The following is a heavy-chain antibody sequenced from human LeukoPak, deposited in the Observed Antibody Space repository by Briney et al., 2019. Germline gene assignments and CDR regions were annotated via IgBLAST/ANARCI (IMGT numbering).Heavy chain of an antibody. V-gene: IGHV3-23*01. CDR2: IGGSGGGT. CDR1: GFTFSNYA. CDR3: AKQGCTSTSCYINY. Sequence: GGSLRLSCAASGFTFSNYAMSWVRQAPGKGLEWVAVIGGSGGGTLYADSVKGRFTISRDNSKNTLYLQMNSLRAEDTAIYYCAKQGCTSTSCYINYWGQGTLVTVSS. J-gene: IGHJ4*02. D-gene: IGHD2-2*02.